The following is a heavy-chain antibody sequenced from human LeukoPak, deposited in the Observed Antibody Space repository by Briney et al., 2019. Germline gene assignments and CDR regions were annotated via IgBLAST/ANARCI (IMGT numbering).Heavy chain of an antibody. CDR3: AKAPVTTCSGAYCYPFDY. J-gene: IGHJ4*02. Sequence: GGSLRLSCAASGFTFNSYAMSWVRQAPGKGLEWVSDNSGSGGSTYYADSVKGRFTISRDSSKNTLYLQMNSLRAEDAAVYYCAKAPVTTCSGAYCYPFDYWSQGTLATVSS. V-gene: IGHV3-23*01. CDR1: GFTFNSYA. D-gene: IGHD2-15*01. CDR2: NSGSGGST.